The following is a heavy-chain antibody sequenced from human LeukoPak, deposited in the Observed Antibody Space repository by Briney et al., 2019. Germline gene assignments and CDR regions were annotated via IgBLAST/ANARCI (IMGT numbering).Heavy chain of an antibody. CDR3: ARGGSGYDSPPFDY. J-gene: IGHJ4*02. Sequence: GGSLRLSCAASGFTVSSNYMSWVRQAPGKGLEWVSVIYSGGSTYYADSVKGRFTISRDNSKNTLYLQMNSLRAEDTAVYYCARGGSGYDSPPFDYWGREPWSPSPQ. CDR2: IYSGGST. D-gene: IGHD5-12*01. V-gene: IGHV3-53*01. CDR1: GFTVSSNY.